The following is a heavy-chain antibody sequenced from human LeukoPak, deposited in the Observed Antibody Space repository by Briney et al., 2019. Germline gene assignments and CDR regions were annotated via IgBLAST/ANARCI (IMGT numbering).Heavy chain of an antibody. V-gene: IGHV3-48*03. CDR2: ISSSGSTI. CDR1: GSTFSSYE. CDR3: ARRSVAFDI. J-gene: IGHJ3*02. Sequence: PGGSLRLSCAASGSTFSSYEMNWVRQAPGKGLEWVSYISSSGSTIYYADSVKGRFTISRDNAKNSLYLQMNSLRAEDTAVYYCARRSVAFDIWGQGTMVTVSS.